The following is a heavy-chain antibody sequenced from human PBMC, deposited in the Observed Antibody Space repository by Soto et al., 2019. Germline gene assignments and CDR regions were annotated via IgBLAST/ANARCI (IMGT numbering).Heavy chain of an antibody. V-gene: IGHV3-64*02. CDR2: ITRGGRNT. CDR3: ARVFYDTGGNYYDY. CDR1: GFIFSNYA. Sequence: GGSLRLSCAVSGFIFSNYAMHWVRQAPGKGLEYVSAITRGGRNTYYADSVKGRFIISRDNSRSTLYLQMGSLRAEDMAVYYCARVFYDTGGNYYDYWGQGKMVTVSS. J-gene: IGHJ4*02. D-gene: IGHD3-22*01.